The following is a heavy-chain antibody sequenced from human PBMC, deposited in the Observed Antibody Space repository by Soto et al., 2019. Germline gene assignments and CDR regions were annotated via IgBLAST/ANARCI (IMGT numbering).Heavy chain of an antibody. CDR2: VNPILSMS. J-gene: IGHJ4*02. CDR1: GDTFSFYS. D-gene: IGHD3-10*01. V-gene: IGHV1-69*04. CDR3: ATSYGSGYRAFDY. Sequence: QVQLVQSGAEVKRPGSSVKVSCKASGDTFSFYSINWVRQAPGLGLEWMGRVNPILSMSNYAQRVQGRVTMTAAKSTSTTYMELSGLRSEDTAMYYCATSYGSGYRAFDYWGQGALVTVSS.